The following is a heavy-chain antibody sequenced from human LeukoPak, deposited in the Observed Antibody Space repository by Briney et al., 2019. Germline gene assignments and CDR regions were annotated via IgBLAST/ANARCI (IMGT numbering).Heavy chain of an antibody. D-gene: IGHD6-19*01. CDR3: ARAKKSGWYERPFDY. J-gene: IGHJ4*02. Sequence: PGGSLSLSCAASGFSFSDYYMSWIRQAPGKGLEWISYISTSGSTIYHADSVKGRFTISRDNAKNSLYLQMNSLRAEDTAVYYCARAKKSGWYERPFDYWGQGTLVTVSS. CDR2: ISTSGSTI. CDR1: GFSFSDYY. V-gene: IGHV3-11*01.